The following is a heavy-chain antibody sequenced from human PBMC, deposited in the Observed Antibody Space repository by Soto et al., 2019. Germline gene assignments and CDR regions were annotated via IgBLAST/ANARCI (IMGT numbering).Heavy chain of an antibody. Sequence: GGSLRLSCAASGFTVDDYTMHWVRQAPGKGLEWVSLISWDGGSTYYADSVKGRFTISRDNSKNSPYLQMNSLRTEDTALYYCAKDIQRYCSGSTSCYAGYYYYGMDVWGQGTTVTVSS. D-gene: IGHD2-2*01. CDR2: ISWDGGST. V-gene: IGHV3-43*01. CDR3: AKDIQRYCSGSTSCYAGYYYYGMDV. J-gene: IGHJ6*02. CDR1: GFTVDDYT.